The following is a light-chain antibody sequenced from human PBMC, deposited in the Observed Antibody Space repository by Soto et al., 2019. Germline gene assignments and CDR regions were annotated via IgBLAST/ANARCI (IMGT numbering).Light chain of an antibody. CDR1: QDISNY. Sequence: DIQMTQSPSSLSASVGDRVTLTCQASQDISNYLNWYQQKPGKAPKLLIYDAYNLETGVTSRFSGSGSGTEFTLTISSLQPDDFATYYCQHYNSYSEAFGQGTKVDIK. J-gene: IGKJ1*01. CDR2: DAY. V-gene: IGKV1-33*01. CDR3: QHYNSYSEA.